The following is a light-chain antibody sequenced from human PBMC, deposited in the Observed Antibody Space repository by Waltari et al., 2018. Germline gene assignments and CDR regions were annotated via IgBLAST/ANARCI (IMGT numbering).Light chain of an antibody. V-gene: IGKV3-11*01. CDR3: LQYLSSPHT. CDR2: DAS. Sequence: ILLTQSPASLSLSPGERATLSCRASQSVSSYLGWYQQKPGQTPRLLIYDASNRATGIPARFSGSGSGADFTRTISSLEPEDFVVYYCLQYLSSPHTFGQGTKLEIK. CDR1: QSVSSY. J-gene: IGKJ2*01.